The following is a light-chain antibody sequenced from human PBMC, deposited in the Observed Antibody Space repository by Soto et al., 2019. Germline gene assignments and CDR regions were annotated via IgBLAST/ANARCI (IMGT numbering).Light chain of an antibody. J-gene: IGKJ4*01. Sequence: EIVLTQSPGTVSLSPGQRATLSCRASQAVSSSYLAWYQHKPGQPPRLLIYGASSRAAGIPDRFSGSGSGTDFTLTISRLEAEDFAVYFCQQYGSSPPLTFGGGTRVEIK. V-gene: IGKV3-20*01. CDR2: GAS. CDR1: QAVSSSY. CDR3: QQYGSSPPLT.